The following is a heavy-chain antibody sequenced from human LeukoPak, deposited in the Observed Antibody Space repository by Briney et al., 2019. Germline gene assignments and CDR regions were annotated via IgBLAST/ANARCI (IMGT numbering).Heavy chain of an antibody. Sequence: GRSLRLSCAASGFTFDDYAMHWVRQAPGKGLEWVSGISWNSGSIGYADSVKGRFTISRDNAKNSLYLQMNSLRAEDTAVYYCARDPGGACSSTSCYFDYWGQGTLVTVSS. CDR3: ARDPGGACSSTSCYFDY. J-gene: IGHJ4*02. D-gene: IGHD2-2*01. CDR1: GFTFDDYA. V-gene: IGHV3-9*01. CDR2: ISWNSGSI.